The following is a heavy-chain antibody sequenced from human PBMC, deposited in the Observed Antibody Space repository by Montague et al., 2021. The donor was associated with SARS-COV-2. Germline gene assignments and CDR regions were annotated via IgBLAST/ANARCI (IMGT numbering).Heavy chain of an antibody. CDR2: IFYSGTT. J-gene: IGHJ4*02. CDR3: ARHVTFGGVVVALDD. V-gene: IGHV4-39*01. Sequence: SETLSLTCTVSDASISSSENSWGWIRQSPGKGLEWFGGIFYSGTTYFNPSLRSRIAISVDTSKNQFSLKVTSVTAADTAVYYCARHVTFGGVVVALDDWGQGHLVSVSS. D-gene: IGHD3-16*02. CDR1: DASISSSENS.